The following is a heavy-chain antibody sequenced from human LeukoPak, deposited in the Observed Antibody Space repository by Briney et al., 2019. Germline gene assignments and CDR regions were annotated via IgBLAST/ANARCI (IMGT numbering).Heavy chain of an antibody. D-gene: IGHD3-22*01. Sequence: SETLSLTCTVSAYSSSSGYHWGWIRQPPGKGLEWIGSIYYSGSTYYNPSLKSRVTISVDTSKNQFSLKLSSVTAADTAVYYCASNAYYYDSSGHEYYFDYWGQGTLVTVSS. CDR1: AYSSSSGYH. CDR3: ASNAYYYDSSGHEYYFDY. V-gene: IGHV4-38-2*02. CDR2: IYYSGST. J-gene: IGHJ4*02.